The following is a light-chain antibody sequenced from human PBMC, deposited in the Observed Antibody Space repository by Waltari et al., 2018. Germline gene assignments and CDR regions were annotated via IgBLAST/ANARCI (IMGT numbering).Light chain of an antibody. Sequence: QSALTQPASVSGSPGQSITISCTGTSSDVGFYNYVSWYQQHPGKAPKLMIYDVSERPSGVSNRFSGSKSGNTAALTISGLQAEDEAYDYCNSYAGSSSWVFGGGTKLTVL. CDR2: DVS. CDR3: NSYAGSSSWV. J-gene: IGLJ3*02. V-gene: IGLV2-14*01. CDR1: SSDVGFYNY.